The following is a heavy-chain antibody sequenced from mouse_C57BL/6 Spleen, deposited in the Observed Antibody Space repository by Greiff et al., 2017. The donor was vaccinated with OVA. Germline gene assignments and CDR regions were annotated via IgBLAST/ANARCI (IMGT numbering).Heavy chain of an antibody. CDR2: IRLKSDNYAT. V-gene: IGHV6-3*01. CDR3: TKITTVVADWYFDV. D-gene: IGHD1-1*01. Sequence: EVMLVESGGGLVQPGGSMKLSCVASGFTFSNYWMNWVRQSPEKGLEWVAQIRLKSDNYATHYAESVKGRFTISRDDSKSSVYLQMNNLRAEDTGIYYCTKITTVVADWYFDVWGTGTTVTVSS. J-gene: IGHJ1*03. CDR1: GFTFSNYW.